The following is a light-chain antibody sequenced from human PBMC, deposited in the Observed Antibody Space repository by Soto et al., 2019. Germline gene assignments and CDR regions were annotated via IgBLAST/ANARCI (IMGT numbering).Light chain of an antibody. CDR3: QQYDNWPYT. CDR1: QSVSNT. CDR2: GAS. J-gene: IGKJ2*01. V-gene: IGKV3-15*01. Sequence: EIVMTQSPATLSVSPGERATLSCRASQSVSNTLAWYQQKPGQAPRLLMYGASIRATGIPARFSGGGFGTQFTLTISSLQSEDFAVYYCQQYDNWPYTFGQGTKLEIK.